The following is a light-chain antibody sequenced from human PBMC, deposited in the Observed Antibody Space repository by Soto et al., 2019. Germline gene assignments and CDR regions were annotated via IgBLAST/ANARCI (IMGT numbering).Light chain of an antibody. CDR3: QQYNSYSWT. CDR1: QSIRSI. J-gene: IGKJ1*01. V-gene: IGKV1-5*03. CDR2: NAS. Sequence: QMTQSPSSLSASVGDRVTITCRASQSIRSILNCHQQKPGKAAKLRIYNASSLESGVPSRLSGSGSGTEFTLTISSLQPDDFATYYCQQYNSYSWTYGQGAKVDIX.